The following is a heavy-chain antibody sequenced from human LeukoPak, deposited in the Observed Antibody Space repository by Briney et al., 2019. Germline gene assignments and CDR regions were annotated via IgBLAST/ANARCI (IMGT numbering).Heavy chain of an antibody. CDR3: ATAQLLLWNNPHYYHHYSMDV. CDR1: GGSFSGYY. CDR2: INDIGST. D-gene: IGHD2-2*01. V-gene: IGHV4-34*01. Sequence: SETLSLTCAVYGGSFSGYYWSWIRQPPGKGLEWIGEINDIGSTNYNPSLKSRVTISVDTSKNQFSLKLSSVTAADTALYYCATAQLLLWNNPHYYHHYSMDVWGQGTTVTVSS. J-gene: IGHJ6*02.